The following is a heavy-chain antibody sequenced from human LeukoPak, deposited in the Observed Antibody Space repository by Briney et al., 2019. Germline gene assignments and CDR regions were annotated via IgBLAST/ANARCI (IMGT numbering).Heavy chain of an antibody. CDR1: GYSFTTYW. CDR3: ARQGPYSTGWYVYLQH. V-gene: IGHV5-51*01. J-gene: IGHJ1*01. CDR2: IYPGDSDT. Sequence: GESLKISCKGSGYSFTTYWIAWVRQMPGKGLEWMGIIYPGDSDTRYSPSFQGQVTISADKSISTAYLQWSSLKASDTAMYYCARQGPYSTGWYVYLQHWGQGTLVTVSS. D-gene: IGHD6-13*01.